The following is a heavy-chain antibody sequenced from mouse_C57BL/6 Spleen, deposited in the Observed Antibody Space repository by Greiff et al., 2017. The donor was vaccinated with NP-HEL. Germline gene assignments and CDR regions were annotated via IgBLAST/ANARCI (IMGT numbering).Heavy chain of an antibody. D-gene: IGHD2-3*01. Sequence: QVQLQQSGAELARPGASVKLSCKASGYTFTSYGISWVKQRTGQGLEWIGEIYPRSGNTYYNEKFKGKATLTADKSSSTAYMELRSLTSEDSAVYFCARGIYDGYLGFAYWGQGTLVTVSA. CDR3: ARGIYDGYLGFAY. CDR2: IYPRSGNT. J-gene: IGHJ3*01. V-gene: IGHV1-81*01. CDR1: GYTFTSYG.